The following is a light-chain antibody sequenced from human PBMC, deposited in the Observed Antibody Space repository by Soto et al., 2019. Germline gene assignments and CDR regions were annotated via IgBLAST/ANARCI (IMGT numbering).Light chain of an antibody. J-gene: IGLJ1*01. V-gene: IGLV2-23*01. Sequence: QSVLTQPASVPGSPGQSITISCTGTSSDVGSYNLVSWYQQHPGKAPKLMIYEGSKRSSGVSNRFSGSQSDNTASQTISGLQAEDEADYYCCSYAGSSTYYVLGTGTKVTLL. CDR3: CSYAGSSTYYV. CDR1: SSDVGSYNL. CDR2: EGS.